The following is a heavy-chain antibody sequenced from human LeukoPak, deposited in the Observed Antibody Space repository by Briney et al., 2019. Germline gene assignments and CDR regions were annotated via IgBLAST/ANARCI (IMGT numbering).Heavy chain of an antibody. J-gene: IGHJ4*02. CDR3: AFGTLGGTYYFDY. CDR1: GGSISSGGYY. V-gene: IGHV4-31*03. Sequence: SETLSLTCTVSGGSISSGGYYWSWIRQHPGKGLEWIGYIYYSGSTYYNPSLKSRVTISVDTSKNQFSLKLSSVTAADTAVYYCAFGTLGGTYYFDYWGQGTLVTVSS. CDR2: IYYSGST. D-gene: IGHD3-10*01.